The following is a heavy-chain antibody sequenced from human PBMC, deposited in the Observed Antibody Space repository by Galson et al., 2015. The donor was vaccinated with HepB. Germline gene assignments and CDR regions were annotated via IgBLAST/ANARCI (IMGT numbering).Heavy chain of an antibody. J-gene: IGHJ4*02. Sequence: SLRLSCAASGFPFSYYGMSWVRQSPEKGLEWVSAISASGDETFYADSVKGRFTISRDNSKSTLYLQMNSLRAGDSALYYCAIIYTRGRWKFDYWGQGTLVTVSS. V-gene: IGHV3-23*01. D-gene: IGHD6-19*01. CDR3: AIIYTRGRWKFDY. CDR1: GFPFSYYG. CDR2: ISASGDET.